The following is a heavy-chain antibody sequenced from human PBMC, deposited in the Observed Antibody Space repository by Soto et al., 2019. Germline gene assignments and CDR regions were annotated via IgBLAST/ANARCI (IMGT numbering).Heavy chain of an antibody. CDR1: GFTFSSYG. CDR3: AKDQGPFDY. V-gene: IGHV3-33*06. J-gene: IGHJ4*02. CDR2: IWCNGSST. Sequence: PGGSLRLSCAASGFTFSSYGMHWVRQAPGKGLEWVSVIWCNGSSTYYADSVKGRFTISRDNSKNTLYLQMNSLRAEDTAVYYCAKDQGPFDYWGQGTLVTVSS.